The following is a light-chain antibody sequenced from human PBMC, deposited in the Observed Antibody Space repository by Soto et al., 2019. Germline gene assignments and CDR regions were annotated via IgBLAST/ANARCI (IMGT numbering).Light chain of an antibody. CDR3: CSYAGSYTWV. V-gene: IGLV2-11*01. J-gene: IGLJ2*01. CDR1: SSDVGGYNY. Sequence: QSALTQPRSVSGSPGQSVTISCTGTSSDVGGYNYVSWYQQHPGKAPKLMIYDVSKRPSGVPDRFSGSKSGNTASLTISGLQAEDEADSYCCSYAGSYTWVFCGGTKLTVL. CDR2: DVS.